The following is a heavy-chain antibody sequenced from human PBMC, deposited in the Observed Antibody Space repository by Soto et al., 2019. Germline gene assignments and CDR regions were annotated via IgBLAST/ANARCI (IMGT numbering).Heavy chain of an antibody. CDR1: GYNFSAYY. V-gene: IGHV1-8*01. CDR2: LNPRNGQT. CDR3: ARETDTSMVDY. J-gene: IGHJ4*02. Sequence: QVQLVQSGAEVKKPGASVKVSCQTSGYNFSAYYFNWVRQAAGQGPEWMGWLNPRNGQTGYVQKFRGRVTMTRDTSIAAVYLELSRLTSEDTAIYFCARETDTSMVDYWGQGTLVTVSS. D-gene: IGHD5-18*01.